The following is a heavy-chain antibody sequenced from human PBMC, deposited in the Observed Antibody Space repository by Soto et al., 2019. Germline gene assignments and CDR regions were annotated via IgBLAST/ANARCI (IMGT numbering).Heavy chain of an antibody. J-gene: IGHJ4*02. V-gene: IGHV3-30-3*01. CDR3: AMTYYDILTGYLH. Sequence: QVQLVESGGGVVQPGRSLRLSCAASGFTFSSYAMHWVRQAPGKGLEWVAVISYDGSNKYYADSVKGRFTISRDNSKNTLYLQMNRLRAEDTAVYYCAMTYYDILTGYLHWGRGTLVTVSS. CDR2: ISYDGSNK. D-gene: IGHD3-9*01. CDR1: GFTFSSYA.